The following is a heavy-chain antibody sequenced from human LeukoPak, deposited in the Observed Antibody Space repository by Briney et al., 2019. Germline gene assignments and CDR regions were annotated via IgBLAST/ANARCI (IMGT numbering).Heavy chain of an antibody. CDR3: ASSHGMNNHHSFDY. Sequence: ASVKVSCKASGGTFSSYEISWVRQAPGQGLEWMGGIIPMFGTAKYAQKFQGRVTITADKSTSTAYMELSSLRSEDTAVYYCASSHGMNNHHSFDYWGQGTLVTVSS. D-gene: IGHD1-14*01. J-gene: IGHJ4*02. CDR1: GGTFSSYE. V-gene: IGHV1-69*06. CDR2: IIPMFGTA.